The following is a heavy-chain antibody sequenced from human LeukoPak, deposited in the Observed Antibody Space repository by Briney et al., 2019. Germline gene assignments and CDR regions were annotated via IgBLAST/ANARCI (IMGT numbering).Heavy chain of an antibody. CDR3: ARSRSYYFDY. D-gene: IGHD2-2*01. CDR2: IHYSGST. V-gene: IGHV4-59*01. Sequence: SETLSLTCAVYGGSFSGYYWSWIRQPPGKGLEWIGYIHYSGSTNYNPSLKSRVTISVDTSKNQFSLKLSSVTAADTAVYYCARSRSYYFDYWGQGTLVTVSS. CDR1: GGSFSGYY. J-gene: IGHJ4*02.